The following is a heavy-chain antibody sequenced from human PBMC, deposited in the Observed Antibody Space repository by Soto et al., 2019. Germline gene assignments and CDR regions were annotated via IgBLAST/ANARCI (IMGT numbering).Heavy chain of an antibody. CDR2: FLASGGNT. CDR3: ARGGATIFGVIDS. V-gene: IGHV1-46*01. CDR1: GYSFFSYY. Sequence: GASVKVSCKASGYSFFSYYIHWVRQAPGQGLEWMGRFLASGGNTDYAQRFRGRVSMTRDTSSTNTVSLELTSLTSDDTAVYYCARGGATIFGVIDSWGQGTQVTVSS. J-gene: IGHJ4*02. D-gene: IGHD3-3*02.